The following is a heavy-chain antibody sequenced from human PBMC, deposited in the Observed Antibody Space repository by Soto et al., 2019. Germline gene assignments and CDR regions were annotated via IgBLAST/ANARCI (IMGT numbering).Heavy chain of an antibody. J-gene: IGHJ4*02. D-gene: IGHD4-17*01. CDR1: GFTFSDYY. Sequence: PGGSLRLSCAASGFTFSDYYMSWIRQAPGKGLEWVSYISSSSSYTNYADFVKGRFTISRDNAKNSLYLQMNSLRAEDTAVYYCARDSVYYGDYELNYFDYWGQGT. CDR3: ARDSVYYGDYELNYFDY. V-gene: IGHV3-11*05. CDR2: ISSSSSYT.